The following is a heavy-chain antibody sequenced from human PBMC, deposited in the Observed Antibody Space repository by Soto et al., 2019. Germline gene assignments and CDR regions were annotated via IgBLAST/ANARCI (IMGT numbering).Heavy chain of an antibody. D-gene: IGHD4-17*01. V-gene: IGHV1-8*01. CDR1: GYTFTSYD. CDR3: ARGAKVTTILGYYYYMDV. Sequence: QVQLVQSGAEVKKPGASVKVSCKASGYTFTSYDINWVRQATGQGLEWMGWMNPNSGNTGYAQKFQGRVTLNRNNPISKAYLEVSSLRSEDTAVYYCARGAKVTTILGYYYYMDVWGKGTTVTVSS. J-gene: IGHJ6*03. CDR2: MNPNSGNT.